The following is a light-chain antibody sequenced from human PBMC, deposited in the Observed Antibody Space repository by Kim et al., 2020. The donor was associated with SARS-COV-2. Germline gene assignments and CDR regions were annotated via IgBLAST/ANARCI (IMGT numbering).Light chain of an antibody. CDR3: QVWDSSSDHPV. Sequence: APGKTARMTCGGNNIGGKSVHWYRRKPGQAPALVIFYDTDRPSGIPERMSGSNSGNTATLTISWVEAGDEADYYCQVWDSSSDHPVFGGGTQLTVL. CDR2: YDT. J-gene: IGLJ3*02. V-gene: IGLV3-21*04. CDR1: NIGGKS.